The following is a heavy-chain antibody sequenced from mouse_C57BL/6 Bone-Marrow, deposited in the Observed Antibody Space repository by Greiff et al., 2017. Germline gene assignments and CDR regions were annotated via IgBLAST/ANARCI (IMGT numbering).Heavy chain of an antibody. V-gene: IGHV1-26*01. D-gene: IGHD2-4*01. Sequence: EVQLQQSGPELVKPGASVKISCKASGYTFTDYYMNWVKQSHGKSLEWIGDINPNNGGTSYNQKFKGKATLTVDKSSSTAYMELRSLTSEDSAVYYCARWVDDYDREIAYWGQGTLVTVSA. CDR1: GYTFTDYY. CDR2: INPNNGGT. CDR3: ARWVDDYDREIAY. J-gene: IGHJ3*01.